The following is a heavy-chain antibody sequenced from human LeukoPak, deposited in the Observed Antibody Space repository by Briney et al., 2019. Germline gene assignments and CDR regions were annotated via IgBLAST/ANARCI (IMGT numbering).Heavy chain of an antibody. CDR3: ARARRIAVAGTWGSYYYYGMDV. CDR2: IYHSGRP. J-gene: IGHJ6*01. CDR1: ADSVSIRNW. V-gene: IGHV4-4*02. Sequence: SQSLSLTWALSADSVSIRNWWCWVGQPPGKGLDRFRLIYHSGRPNYNPSLKSRVTISVDKSKNQFCLNLSSASAADTAVYYSARARRIAVAGTWGSYYYYGMDVCGQGNTVTVSS. D-gene: IGHD6-19*01.